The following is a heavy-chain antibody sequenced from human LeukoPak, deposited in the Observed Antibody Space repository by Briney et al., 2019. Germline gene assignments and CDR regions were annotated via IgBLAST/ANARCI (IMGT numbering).Heavy chain of an antibody. J-gene: IGHJ4*02. V-gene: IGHV4-34*01. CDR1: GGSFSGYY. D-gene: IGHD1-26*01. Sequence: PSETLSLTCAVYGGSFSGYYRSWIRQPPGKGLEWIGEINHSGSTNYNPSLKSRVTISVDTSKNQFSLKLSSVTAADTAVYYCASADSGSYLLFDYWGQGTLVTVSS. CDR3: ASADSGSYLLFDY. CDR2: INHSGST.